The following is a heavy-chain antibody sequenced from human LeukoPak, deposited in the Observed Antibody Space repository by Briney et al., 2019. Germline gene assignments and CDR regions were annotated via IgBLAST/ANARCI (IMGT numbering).Heavy chain of an antibody. CDR2: ISSTGGTA. J-gene: IGHJ6*03. D-gene: IGHD2-15*01. V-gene: IGHV3-23*01. CDR3: AKNGDRGAYCSGGSCYPYYYYNMDV. Sequence: GGSLRLSCAASGFTFSSFTMNWVRQAPGKGLEWVSAISSTGGTAYYADSVKGRFTISRDNSKNTLYLQMNSLRAEDTAIYYCAKNGDRGAYCSGGSCYPYYYYNMDVWGKGTTVTISS. CDR1: GFTFSSFT.